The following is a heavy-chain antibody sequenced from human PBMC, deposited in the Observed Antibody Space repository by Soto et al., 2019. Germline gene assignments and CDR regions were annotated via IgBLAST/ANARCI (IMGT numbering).Heavy chain of an antibody. CDR3: ARAPGDYFDY. CDR1: GGSISSGGYY. J-gene: IGHJ4*02. V-gene: IGHV4-31*03. CDR2: IFYSGST. Sequence: QVQPQESGPGLVKPSQTLSLTCTVSGGSISSGGYYWSWIRQHPGKGLEWIGYIFYSGSTFYNPSLKSRIAISVDTSKNQFSLKLSSVTAADTAVYYCARAPGDYFDYWGQGTLVTVSS.